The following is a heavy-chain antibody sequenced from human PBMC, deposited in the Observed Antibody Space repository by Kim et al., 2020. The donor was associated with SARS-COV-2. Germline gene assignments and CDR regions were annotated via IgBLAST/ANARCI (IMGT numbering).Heavy chain of an antibody. CDR1: GFTFSSYA. CDR3: ARGVGWGAMAVGAFFDY. V-gene: IGHV3-64*01. D-gene: IGHD3-16*01. Sequence: GGSLRLSCAASGFTFSSYAMHWVRQAPGKGLEYVSAISSNGGSTYYANSVKGRFTISRDNSKNTLYLQMGSLRAEDMAVYYCARGVGWGAMAVGAFFDYWGQGTLVTVSS. CDR2: ISSNGGST. J-gene: IGHJ4*02.